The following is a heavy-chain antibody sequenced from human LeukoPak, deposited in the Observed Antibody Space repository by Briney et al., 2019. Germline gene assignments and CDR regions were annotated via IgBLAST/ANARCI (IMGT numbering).Heavy chain of an antibody. CDR3: ARHGGATSLTDFDY. D-gene: IGHD1-26*01. Sequence: SETLSLTCTVSSGSISGYYWSWVRQPPGKGLEWIGYIYTSGSTNYNPSLKSRVTMSIDTSKNQFSLKLSSVTAADTAVYYCARHGGATSLTDFDYWGQGTLVTVSS. J-gene: IGHJ4*02. CDR1: SGSISGYY. V-gene: IGHV4-4*09. CDR2: IYTSGST.